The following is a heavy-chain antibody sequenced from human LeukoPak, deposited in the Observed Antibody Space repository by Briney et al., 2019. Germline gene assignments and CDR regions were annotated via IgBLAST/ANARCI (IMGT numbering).Heavy chain of an antibody. J-gene: IGHJ2*01. CDR3: ATEFKYSGSFKGGKNWYFDL. CDR2: FDPEDGET. Sequence: GASVKVSCKVSGHTLTELSMHWVRQAPGKGLEWMGGFDPEDGETIYAQKFQGRVTMTEDTSTDTAYMELSSLRSEDTAVYYCATEFKYSGSFKGGKNWYFDLWGRGTLVTVSS. D-gene: IGHD1-26*01. V-gene: IGHV1-24*01. CDR1: GHTLTELS.